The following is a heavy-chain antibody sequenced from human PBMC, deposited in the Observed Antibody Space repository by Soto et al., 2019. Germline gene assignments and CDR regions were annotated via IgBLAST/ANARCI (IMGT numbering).Heavy chain of an antibody. CDR2: IWYDGNKK. CDR1: GFTFSSYG. D-gene: IGHD3-10*01. CDR3: ARGSEGDAFDI. V-gene: IGHV3-33*01. Sequence: QVQLVESGGGVVQPGRSLRLSCAASGFTFSSYGMHWVRQAPGKGLEWVAVIWYDGNKKYYADSVKGRFTISRDNSKNTLYLQLNSLRAEDTAVYYCARGSEGDAFDIWGQGTTVTVSS. J-gene: IGHJ3*02.